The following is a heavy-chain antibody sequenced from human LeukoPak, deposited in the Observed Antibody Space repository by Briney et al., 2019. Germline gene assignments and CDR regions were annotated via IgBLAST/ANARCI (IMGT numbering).Heavy chain of an antibody. CDR2: ISYDGSNK. J-gene: IGHJ4*02. V-gene: IGHV3-30*18. D-gene: IGHD3-9*01. Sequence: QSGGSLRLSCAASGFTFSSYGMHWVRQAPGKGLEWVAVISYDGSNKYYADSVKGRFTISRDNSKNTLYLQMNSLRAEDTAVYYCAKDLSPYGYDILTGYSPGDYWGQGTLVTVSS. CDR3: AKDLSPYGYDILTGYSPGDY. CDR1: GFTFSSYG.